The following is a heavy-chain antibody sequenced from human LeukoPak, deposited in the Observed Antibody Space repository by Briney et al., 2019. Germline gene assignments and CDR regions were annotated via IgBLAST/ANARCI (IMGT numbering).Heavy chain of an antibody. CDR2: ISGSGGST. Sequence: GGSLRLSCAASGFTFSSYGMSWVRQAPGKGLEWVSAISGSGGSTYYADSVKGRFTVSRDNSKNTLYLQMNSLRAEDTAVYYCAKWDTYYDSSGYYFYWGQGTLVTVSS. CDR3: AKWDTYYDSSGYYFY. V-gene: IGHV3-23*01. D-gene: IGHD3-22*01. J-gene: IGHJ4*02. CDR1: GFTFSSYG.